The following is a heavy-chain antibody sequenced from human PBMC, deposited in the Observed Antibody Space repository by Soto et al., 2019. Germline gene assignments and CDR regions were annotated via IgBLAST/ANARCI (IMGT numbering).Heavy chain of an antibody. Sequence: SVKVSCKASGYTFTSYGISWVRQAPGQGLEWMGWISAYNGNTNYAQKLQGRVTMTTDTSTSTAYMELRSLRSDDTAVYYCATSIQGMRAFDIWGQGTMVTVSS. CDR3: ATSIQGMRAFDI. J-gene: IGHJ3*02. D-gene: IGHD2-21*01. CDR1: GYTFTSYG. V-gene: IGHV1-18*04. CDR2: ISAYNGNT.